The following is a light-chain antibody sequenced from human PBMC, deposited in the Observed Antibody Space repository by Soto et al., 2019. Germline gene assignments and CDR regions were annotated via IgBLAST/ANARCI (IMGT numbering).Light chain of an antibody. CDR2: GAS. CDR1: QSVSSSY. CDR3: QQYGSSLCT. J-gene: IGKJ1*01. Sequence: EIVLTQSRGTLSLSPGERATLSCRASQSVSSSYLAWYQQKPGQAPRLLIYGASGRATGIPDRFSGSGSGTDFTLTISRLEPEDFAVYYCQQYGSSLCTFGQGTKVEIK. V-gene: IGKV3-20*01.